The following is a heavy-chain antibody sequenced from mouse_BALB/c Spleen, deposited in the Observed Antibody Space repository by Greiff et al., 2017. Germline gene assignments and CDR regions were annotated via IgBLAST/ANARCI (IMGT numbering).Heavy chain of an antibody. Sequence: QVQLQQSGAELVRPGASVTLSCKASGYTFTDYEMHWVKQTPVHGLEWIGAIDPETGGTAYNQKFKGKATLTADKSSSTAYMELRSLTSEDSAVYYCTNICDGNYGFAYWGQGTLVTVSA. V-gene: IGHV1-15*01. CDR3: TNICDGNYGFAY. CDR2: IDPETGGT. J-gene: IGHJ3*01. CDR1: GYTFTDYE. D-gene: IGHD2-1*01.